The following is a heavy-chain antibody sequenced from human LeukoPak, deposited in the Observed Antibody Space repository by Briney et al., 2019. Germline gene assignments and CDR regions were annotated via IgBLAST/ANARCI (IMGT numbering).Heavy chain of an antibody. Sequence: GGSLRLSCAASGFTFSSYEMNWVRQAPGKGLEWVSYISSSGSTIYYADSVKGRFTISRDNAKNSLYLQMNSLRAEDTAVYYCARESGRDGYNHFDYWGQGTLVTVSS. D-gene: IGHD5-24*01. CDR1: GFTFSSYE. CDR3: ARESGRDGYNHFDY. J-gene: IGHJ4*02. CDR2: ISSSGSTI. V-gene: IGHV3-48*03.